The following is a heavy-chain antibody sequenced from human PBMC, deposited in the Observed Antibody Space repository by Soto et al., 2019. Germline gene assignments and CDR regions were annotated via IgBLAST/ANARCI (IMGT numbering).Heavy chain of an antibody. J-gene: IGHJ6*02. CDR3: ASEDVGGLTGTPSGYGMDV. V-gene: IGHV6-1*01. CDR2: TYYRSKWYN. Sequence: SQTLSLPCAISGDSVSSNSAAWNWIRQSPSRGLEWLGRTYYRSKWYNDYAVSVKSRITINPDTSKNQFSLQLNSVTPEDTAVYYCASEDVGGLTGTPSGYGMDVWGQGTTVTVSS. CDR1: GDSVSSNSAA. D-gene: IGHD1-7*01.